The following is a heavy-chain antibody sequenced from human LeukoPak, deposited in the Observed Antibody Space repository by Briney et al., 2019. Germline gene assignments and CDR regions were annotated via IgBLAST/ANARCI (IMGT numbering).Heavy chain of an antibody. V-gene: IGHV3-48*04. Sequence: GGSLRLSCAASGFTFSNYNMNWVRQAPGKGLEWVSYISSYSSIIYYADSVKGRFTISRDNAKNSLYLQMNSLRAEDTAVYYCARDRNTGFTFGGVIVSSLFDYWGQGTLVTVSS. J-gene: IGHJ4*02. CDR1: GFTFSNYN. CDR2: ISSYSSII. CDR3: ARDRNTGFTFGGVIVSSLFDY. D-gene: IGHD3-16*02.